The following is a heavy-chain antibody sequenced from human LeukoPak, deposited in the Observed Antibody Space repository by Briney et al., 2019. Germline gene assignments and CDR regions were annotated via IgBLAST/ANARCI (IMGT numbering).Heavy chain of an antibody. CDR1: KFIVSDNC. J-gene: IGHJ6*02. CDR2: IYSDGTT. D-gene: IGHD3-10*01. CDR3: ARGRIYFGSGRDLTDARLFYYYGMDV. Sequence: PGGSLRLSCVGSKFIVSDNCMSWVRQAPGKGLEWVSVIYSDGTTFYSDSVKGRFTISRDNSKNILYLQMNSLRAEDTAVYYCARGRIYFGSGRDLTDARLFYYYGMDVWGQGTTVTVSS. V-gene: IGHV3-53*01.